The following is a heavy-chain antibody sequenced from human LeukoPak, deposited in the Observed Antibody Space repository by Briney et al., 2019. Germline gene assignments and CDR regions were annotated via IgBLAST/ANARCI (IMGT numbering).Heavy chain of an antibody. V-gene: IGHV3-33*01. J-gene: IGHJ4*02. CDR3: ARVTCSGGSCYVGLGIDY. Sequence: GSLRLSCAASGFTFSHYGMHWVRQALGKGLEWVAIIWYDGSKEYYEDSVKGRFTISRDNSKNTLYLQMNSLRAEDTAVYYCARVTCSGGSCYVGLGIDYWGQGTLVTVSS. CDR1: GFTFSHYG. D-gene: IGHD2-15*01. CDR2: IWYDGSKE.